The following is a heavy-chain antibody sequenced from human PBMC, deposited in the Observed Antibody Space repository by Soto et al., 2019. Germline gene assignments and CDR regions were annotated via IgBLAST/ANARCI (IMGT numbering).Heavy chain of an antibody. Sequence: EVQLVESGGGLVQPGGSLRLSCLASEFTFNTYWMNWVRQAPGRGLEWVANIKDDGSEKNYVDSVKCRFTISRDNAKNSLYLQMNRLRGEDTAVYFCARDWGTPGRGSAVGYYYHYGMDVWGQGTTVTVSS. CDR3: ARDWGTPGRGSAVGYYYHYGMDV. V-gene: IGHV3-7*05. CDR2: IKDDGSEK. J-gene: IGHJ6*02. D-gene: IGHD6-19*01. CDR1: EFTFNTYW.